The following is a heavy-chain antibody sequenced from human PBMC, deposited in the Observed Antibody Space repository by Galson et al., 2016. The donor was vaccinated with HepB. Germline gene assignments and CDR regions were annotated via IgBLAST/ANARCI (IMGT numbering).Heavy chain of an antibody. Sequence: SLRLPCAASGFSFSSSAMHWVRQAPGKGLVWVAGRSFPGSNKYYVDSMKGRFTISRDNSKNTLYLQMNSLRVEDTAMYYCARDGNYYGSGSYGAATYWGQGTPVTVSS. D-gene: IGHD3-10*01. CDR2: RSFPGSNK. J-gene: IGHJ4*02. CDR3: ARDGNYYGSGSYGAATY. V-gene: IGHV3-30*04. CDR1: GFSFSSSA.